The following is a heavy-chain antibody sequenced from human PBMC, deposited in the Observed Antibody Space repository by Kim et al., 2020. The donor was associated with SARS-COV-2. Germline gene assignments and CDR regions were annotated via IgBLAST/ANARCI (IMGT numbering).Heavy chain of an antibody. V-gene: IGHV1-46*01. Sequence: ASVKVSCKASGYTFTSYDMHWVRQVPGQGLQWVGLINPTGGNLTYTQRFTGRVIMSMDTSTSTAYMHLSNLRSDDTAVYYCARKVVVSGRAFDYWGQGTL. CDR1: GYTFTSYD. CDR3: ARKVVVSGRAFDY. CDR2: INPTGGNL. J-gene: IGHJ4*02. D-gene: IGHD2-2*01.